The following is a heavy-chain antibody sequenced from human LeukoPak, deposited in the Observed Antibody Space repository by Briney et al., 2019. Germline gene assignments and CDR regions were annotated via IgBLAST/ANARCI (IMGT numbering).Heavy chain of an antibody. D-gene: IGHD3-16*01. CDR3: AKVKMGALLDAFDI. CDR1: GITFNTYA. Sequence: GGSLRLFCAASGITFNTYAMNWVRQAPGRGLEWVSTMSGGGGTAHYADSVKGRFTISRDNSKNTLYLQMNSLRPEDTAVYYCAKVKMGALLDAFDIWGQGTMVTVSS. V-gene: IGHV3-23*01. CDR2: MSGGGGTA. J-gene: IGHJ3*02.